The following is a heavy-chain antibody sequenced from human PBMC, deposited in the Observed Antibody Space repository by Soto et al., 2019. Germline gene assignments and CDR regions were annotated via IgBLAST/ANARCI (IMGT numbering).Heavy chain of an antibody. Sequence: TLSLTCTVSGGFISSYYWSWIRQPPGKGLEWIGYSIYIGGPIYNPSLKSRVTISIDTSKNQFSLKMSSVTAADTAVDYCSRVVGSSGWSDYWGQGTLVTVSS. CDR3: SRVVGSSGWSDY. J-gene: IGHJ4*02. CDR1: GGFISSYY. V-gene: IGHV4-59*01. D-gene: IGHD6-6*01. CDR2: SIYIGGP.